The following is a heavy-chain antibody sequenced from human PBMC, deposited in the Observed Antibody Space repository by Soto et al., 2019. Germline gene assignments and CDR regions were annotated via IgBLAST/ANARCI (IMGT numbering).Heavy chain of an antibody. CDR1: GFTFSNAW. D-gene: IGHD3-3*01. CDR2: ISYDGSNK. V-gene: IGHV3-30*18. Sequence: GGSLRLSCAASGFTFSNAWMNWVRQAPGKGLEWVAVISYDGSNKYYADSVKGRFTISRDNSKNTLYLQMNSLRAEDTAVYYCAKLGVSDFWSGLSLAFDIWGQGTMVTVSS. J-gene: IGHJ3*02. CDR3: AKLGVSDFWSGLSLAFDI.